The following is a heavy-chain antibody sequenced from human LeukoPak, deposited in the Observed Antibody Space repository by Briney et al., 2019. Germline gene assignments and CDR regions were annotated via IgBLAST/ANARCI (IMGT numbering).Heavy chain of an antibody. CDR3: GRAFPPLRTAAAGDY. J-gene: IGHJ4*02. CDR2: ISYRTSHI. Sequence: GGSLRLSCTASGFTFSDCDMNWFRQAPGKGLEWVSSISYRTSHIYYADSVKGRFTISRDNAKNSLYLQMDSLRAEDTAVYFCGRAFPPLRTAAAGDYWGQGTLVTISS. V-gene: IGHV3-21*01. D-gene: IGHD6-13*01. CDR1: GFTFSDCD.